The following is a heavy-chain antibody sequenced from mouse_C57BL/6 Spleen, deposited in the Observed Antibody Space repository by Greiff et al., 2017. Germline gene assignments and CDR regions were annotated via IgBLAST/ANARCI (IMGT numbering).Heavy chain of an antibody. CDR2: IDPSDSET. CDR1: GYTFTSYW. Sequence: QVQLKQPGAELVRPGSSVKLSCKASGYTFTSYWMHWVKQRPIQGLEWIGNIDPSDSETHYNQKFKDKATLTVDKSSSTAYMQLSSLTSEDSAVYYGARDSSSYVGAWFAYWGQGTLVTVSA. CDR3: ARDSSSYVGAWFAY. V-gene: IGHV1-52*01. D-gene: IGHD3-2*02. J-gene: IGHJ3*01.